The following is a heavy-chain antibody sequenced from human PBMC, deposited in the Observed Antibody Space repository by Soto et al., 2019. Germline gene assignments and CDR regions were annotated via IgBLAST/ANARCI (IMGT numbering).Heavy chain of an antibody. D-gene: IGHD3-22*01. CDR3: ARDREYIVETDGFDI. CDR2: IYTSGST. J-gene: IGHJ3*02. CDR1: GGSISSYY. Sequence: PSATLSLTCSVSGGSISSYYWSCIRLPAGKGLEWIGRIYTSGSTNYNPSLESRVTMSVDTSKNQFSLKLSSVTAADTAVYYCARDREYIVETDGFDIWGQGTMVTV. V-gene: IGHV4-4*07.